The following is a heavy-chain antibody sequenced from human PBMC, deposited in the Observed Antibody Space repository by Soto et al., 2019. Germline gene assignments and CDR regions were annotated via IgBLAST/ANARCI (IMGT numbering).Heavy chain of an antibody. CDR1: GFTFSSYA. J-gene: IGHJ6*02. Sequence: PGGSLRLSCAASGFTFSSYAMHWVRQAPGKGLEWVAVISYDGSNKYYADSVKGRFTISRDNSKNTLYLQMNSLRAEDTAVYYCARDRITIFGVFIYGLYYYALAACGPGPTVTV. CDR2: ISYDGSNK. D-gene: IGHD3-3*01. V-gene: IGHV3-30-3*01. CDR3: ARDRITIFGVFIYGLYYYALAA.